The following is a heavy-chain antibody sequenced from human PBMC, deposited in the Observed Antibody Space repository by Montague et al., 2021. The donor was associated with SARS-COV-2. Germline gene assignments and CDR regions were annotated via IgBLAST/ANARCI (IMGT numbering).Heavy chain of an antibody. Sequence: SETLSLTCAVSGGSITVYYWDWIRQPPGKGLEWLGSINARGSTHYNPSVQSRLTMSVDTSKKQFSLKLTSVTAADTASYYCAGDIVACLLSYWGQGTLVSVSS. D-gene: IGHD5-12*01. J-gene: IGHJ4*02. CDR1: GGSITVYY. CDR2: INARGST. CDR3: AGDIVACLLSY. V-gene: IGHV4-4*07.